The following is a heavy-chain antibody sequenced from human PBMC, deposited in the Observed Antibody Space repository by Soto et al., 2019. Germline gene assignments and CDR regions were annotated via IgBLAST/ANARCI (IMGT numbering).Heavy chain of an antibody. V-gene: IGHV3-9*01. CDR1: GFTFDDYG. D-gene: IGHD1-1*01. J-gene: IGHJ3*02. CDR2: ISWNSGSI. CDR3: AKGQGNWNDGDGFDI. Sequence: EVQLVESGGGLVQPGRSLRLSCAASGFTFDDYGMHWVRQAPGTGLEWVSGISWNSGSIGYADLVRGRFTISRDNARNSLYLQMKSLRAEDTALYYCAKGQGNWNDGDGFDIWGQGTTVTVSS.